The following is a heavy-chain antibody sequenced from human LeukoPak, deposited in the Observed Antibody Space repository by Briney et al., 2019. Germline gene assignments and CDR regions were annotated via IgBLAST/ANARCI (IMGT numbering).Heavy chain of an antibody. D-gene: IGHD6-19*01. CDR2: INPNSGGT. Sequence: ASVKVSCKASGYTFTGYYMHWVRQAPGQGLEWMGWINPNSGGTNSAQKFQDRVTMTRDTSISTAYMELSRLRSDDTAVYYCAKERRRAVAAPFDYWGQGTLVTVSS. CDR3: AKERRRAVAAPFDY. V-gene: IGHV1-2*02. CDR1: GYTFTGYY. J-gene: IGHJ4*02.